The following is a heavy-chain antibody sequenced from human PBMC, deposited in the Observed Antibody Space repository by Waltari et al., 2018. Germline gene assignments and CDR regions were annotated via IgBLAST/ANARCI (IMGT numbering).Heavy chain of an antibody. D-gene: IGHD6-25*01. CDR2: IWYDGSNK. CDR3: AREQRTAASSPYYYYGMDV. CDR1: GFTFSSYG. J-gene: IGHJ6*02. Sequence: QVQLVESGGGVVQPGRSLRLSCAASGFTFSSYGMHWVRQAPGKGLEWVAVIWYDGSNKYYADSVKGRFTISRDNSKNTLYLQMNSLRAEDTAVYYCAREQRTAASSPYYYYGMDVWGQGTTVTVSS. V-gene: IGHV3-33*01.